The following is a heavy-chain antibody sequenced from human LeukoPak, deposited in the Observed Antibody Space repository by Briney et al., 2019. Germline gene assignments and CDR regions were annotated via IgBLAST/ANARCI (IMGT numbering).Heavy chain of an antibody. Sequence: GGSLRLSCAASGFTVSWNYMNWVRQAPGKGLEWVSVIYRGGSTFYADSVKGRFTISGDNSKNTLSLQMNSLRVEDTGVYYCARDLPTATTGIIYNYSGMDVWGQGTTVTVSS. V-gene: IGHV3-66*02. D-gene: IGHD4-17*01. CDR2: IYRGGST. CDR1: GFTVSWNY. CDR3: ARDLPTATTGIIYNYSGMDV. J-gene: IGHJ6*02.